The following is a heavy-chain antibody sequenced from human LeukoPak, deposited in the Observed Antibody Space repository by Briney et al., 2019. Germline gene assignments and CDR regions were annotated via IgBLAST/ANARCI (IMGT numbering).Heavy chain of an antibody. CDR3: ARGRQLWFNAFDI. CDR1: GGSFSGYY. CDR2: INHSGST. J-gene: IGHJ3*02. D-gene: IGHD5-18*01. V-gene: IGHV4-34*01. Sequence: PSETLSLTCAVYGGSFSGYYWSWIRQPPGKGLEWIGEINHSGSTNYNPSLESRVTISVDTSKNQFSLKLSSVTAADTAVYYCARGRQLWFNAFDIWGQGTMVTVSS.